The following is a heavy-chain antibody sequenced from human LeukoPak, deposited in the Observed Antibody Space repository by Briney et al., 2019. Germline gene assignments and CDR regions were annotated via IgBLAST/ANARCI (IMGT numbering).Heavy chain of an antibody. CDR1: GGSFSDYY. J-gene: IGHJ4*02. CDR2: INHSGST. V-gene: IGHV4-34*01. Sequence: SETLSLTCAVYGGSFSDYYWSWIRQPPGKGLEWIGEINHSGSTNYNPSLKSRVTISVDTSKNQFSLKLSSVTAADTAVYYCARGRYYLKFLDYWGQGTLVTVSS. CDR3: ARGRYYLKFLDY. D-gene: IGHD1-26*01.